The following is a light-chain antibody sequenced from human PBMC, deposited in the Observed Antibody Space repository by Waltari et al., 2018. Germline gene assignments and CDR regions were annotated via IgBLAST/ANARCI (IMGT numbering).Light chain of an antibody. V-gene: IGLV2-23*02. CDR3: CSYAGSSTWV. J-gene: IGLJ3*02. CDR1: SSDVGSYNL. CDR2: EVT. Sequence: QSALTQPASVSGSPGQSITISCTGPSSDVGSYNLVSWYQQHPGKAPKLMIYEVTKRPSGVFNRFSGSKSGNTASLTISGLQAEDEADYYCCSYAGSSTWVFGGGTKLTVL.